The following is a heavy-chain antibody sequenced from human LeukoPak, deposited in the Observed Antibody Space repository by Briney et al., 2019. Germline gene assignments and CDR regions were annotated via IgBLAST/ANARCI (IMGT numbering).Heavy chain of an antibody. V-gene: IGHV3-21*04. J-gene: IGHJ4*02. D-gene: IGHD4-17*01. CDR3: AKEKYYGDYVVDY. CDR2: ISSSSSYI. CDR1: GFTFSSYS. Sequence: GGSLRLSCAASGFTFSSYSMNWVRQAPGKGLEWVSSISSSSSYIYYADSVKGRFTISRDNAKNSLYLQMNSLRAEDTAVYYCAKEKYYGDYVVDYWGQGTLVTVSS.